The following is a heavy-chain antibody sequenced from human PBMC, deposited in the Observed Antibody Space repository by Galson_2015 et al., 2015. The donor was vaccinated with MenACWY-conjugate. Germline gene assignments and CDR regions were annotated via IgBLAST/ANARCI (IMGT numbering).Heavy chain of an antibody. J-gene: IGHJ5*02. CDR3: TRGNDGCGRFDP. CDR1: GFTFNQYW. V-gene: IGHV3-74*01. D-gene: IGHD5-24*01. Sequence: SLRLSCAASGFTFNQYWMHWVRQAPGKGLVWVSHISPDGSVTNYADSVKGRFTLSRDNAKNTLYLQMNSLRGDDTAVYYCTRGNDGCGRFDPWGQGTLVTVSS. CDR2: ISPDGSVT.